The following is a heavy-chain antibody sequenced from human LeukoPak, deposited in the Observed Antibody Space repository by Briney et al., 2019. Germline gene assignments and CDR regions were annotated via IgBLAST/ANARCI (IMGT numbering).Heavy chain of an antibody. J-gene: IGHJ6*03. Sequence: ASVKVSCKASGYTFTSYGISWVRQAPGQGLEWMGWISAYNGNTNYAQKLQGRVTMTTDTSTSTAYMELRSLRSDDTAVYYCARDRGGYYDSSGYTHYYYMDVWGKGTTVTVSS. CDR1: GYTFTSYG. CDR3: ARDRGGYYDSSGYTHYYYMDV. D-gene: IGHD3-22*01. V-gene: IGHV1-18*01. CDR2: ISAYNGNT.